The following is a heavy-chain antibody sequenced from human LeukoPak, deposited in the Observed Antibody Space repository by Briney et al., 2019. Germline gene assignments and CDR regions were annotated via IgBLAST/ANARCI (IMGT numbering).Heavy chain of an antibody. CDR3: ARDSAGSGYIDYYYGMDV. V-gene: IGHV1-18*01. CDR2: ISAYNGNT. Sequence: ASVKVSCKASGYTFTSYSISWVRQAPGQGLEWMGWISAYNGNTNYAQKLQGRVTMTTDTSTSTAYMELRSLRSDDTAVYYCARDSAGSGYIDYYYGMDVWGQGTTVTVSS. CDR1: GYTFTSYS. J-gene: IGHJ6*02. D-gene: IGHD3-3*01.